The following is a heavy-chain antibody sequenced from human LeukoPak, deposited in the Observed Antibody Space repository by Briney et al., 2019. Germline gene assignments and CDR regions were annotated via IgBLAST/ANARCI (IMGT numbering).Heavy chain of an antibody. CDR2: INRDGTT. V-gene: IGHV4-34*01. CDR1: GESFSLYY. CDR3: ARDWYASASYGLDV. J-gene: IGHJ6*02. Sequence: SETLSLTCAVHGESFSLYYWAWIRQSPHKGLEWIGEINRDGTTNYNPSLKSRVTISVDTSKNQFSLTLPSVTAADTAVYFCARDWYASASYGLDVWGQGTTVTVSS. D-gene: IGHD6-19*01.